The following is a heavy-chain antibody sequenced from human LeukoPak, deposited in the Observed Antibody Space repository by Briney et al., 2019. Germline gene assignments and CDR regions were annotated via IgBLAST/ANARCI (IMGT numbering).Heavy chain of an antibody. CDR1: GFTFSSYT. D-gene: IGHD3-3*01. Sequence: PRGSLRLSCAASGFTFSSYTMHWVRQAPGKGLEWVAVISYDGSNKYYADSVKGRFTISRDNSKNTLYLQMNSLRAEDTAVYYCAKDSGFWSGWPIGGPNDAFDIWGQGTMVTVSS. CDR3: AKDSGFWSGWPIGGPNDAFDI. CDR2: ISYDGSNK. V-gene: IGHV3-30-3*01. J-gene: IGHJ3*02.